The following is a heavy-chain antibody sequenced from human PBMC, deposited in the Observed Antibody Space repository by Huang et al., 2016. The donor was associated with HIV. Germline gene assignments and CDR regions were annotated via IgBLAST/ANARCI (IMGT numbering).Heavy chain of an antibody. CDR3: VRAKEKGYDFWSGYRY. CDR1: GFIFSDYW. J-gene: IGHJ4*01. Sequence: EVELAESGGGSVRPGQSLRLSCVGSGFIFSDYWMHWVRQLPGKGGWGVARIRSDGSRTSYADSVKGRFTIYRDNAKNTVYLQMSSPRVDDTAVYYCVRAKEKGYDFWSGYRYWGQGVQVTVSS. D-gene: IGHD3-3*01. CDR2: IRSDGSRT. V-gene: IGHV3-74*02.